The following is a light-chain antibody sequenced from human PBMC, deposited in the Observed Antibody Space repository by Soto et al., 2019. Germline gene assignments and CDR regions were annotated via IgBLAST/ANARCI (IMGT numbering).Light chain of an antibody. CDR2: VAF. CDR3: QQSFRSPIT. CDR1: QSIALS. J-gene: IGKJ5*01. Sequence: DIQMTQAPSSLSASVGGTVTITFLASQSIALSVNWYQQKPGKAPKLLIYVAFTLESGVPSRFSGSGSGTEFTLTIRSLQPEDFATYYCQQSFRSPITFGQGTRLEIK. V-gene: IGKV1-39*01.